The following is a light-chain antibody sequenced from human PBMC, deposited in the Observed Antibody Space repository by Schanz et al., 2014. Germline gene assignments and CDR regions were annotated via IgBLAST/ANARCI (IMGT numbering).Light chain of an antibody. CDR3: QQSYYTLWT. J-gene: IGKJ1*01. CDR2: EAS. V-gene: IGKV1-5*01. CDR1: QSIRTW. Sequence: DIQMPQSPSTLSASVGDRVMITCRASQSIRTWLAWYQQKPGKAPKVLIYEASTLESGVPSRFSGHGSGTEFTLTISSLQPEDFATYYCQQSYYTLWTFGQGTKVEVK.